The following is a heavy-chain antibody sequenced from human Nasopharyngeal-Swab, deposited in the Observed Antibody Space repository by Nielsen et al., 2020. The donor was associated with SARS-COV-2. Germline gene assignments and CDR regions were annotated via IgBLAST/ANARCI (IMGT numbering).Heavy chain of an antibody. CDR3: ARGVGFCTNGVCYNKDYYYYYYMDV. CDR2: IYTSGST. Sequence: SETLSLTCTVSGGSISSYYWSWIRQPAGKGLEWNGRIYTSGSTNYNPSLKSRVTIPVDTSKNQFSLKLSSVTAADTAVYYCARGVGFCTNGVCYNKDYYYYYYMDVWGKGTTVTVSS. D-gene: IGHD2-8*01. CDR1: GGSISSYY. J-gene: IGHJ6*03. V-gene: IGHV4-4*07.